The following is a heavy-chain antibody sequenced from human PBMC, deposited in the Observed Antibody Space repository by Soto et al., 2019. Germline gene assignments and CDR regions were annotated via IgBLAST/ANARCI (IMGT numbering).Heavy chain of an antibody. V-gene: IGHV6-1*01. CDR1: GDSVSSNSSA. J-gene: IGHJ4*02. CDR2: TYYRSKWYN. D-gene: IGHD2-2*01. Sequence: SQTLSLPCAISGDSVSSNSSACNFIRQSPSRGLEWLGRTYYRSKWYNDYAVSVKSRITINPDTSKNQFSLQLNSVTPEDTAVYYCARGYCSSTSCSMFDYWGQGTLVTVSS. CDR3: ARGYCSSTSCSMFDY.